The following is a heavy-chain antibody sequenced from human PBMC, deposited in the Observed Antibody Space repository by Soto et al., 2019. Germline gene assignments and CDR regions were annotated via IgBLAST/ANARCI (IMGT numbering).Heavy chain of an antibody. CDR1: GVSISSYY. CDR3: ARELASSGWQQLLGWFDP. CDR2: IYYSGST. D-gene: IGHD6-13*01. Sequence: ETLSLTCPVSGVSISSYYWSWIRQPPGKGLEWIGYIYYSGSTNYNPSLKSRVTISVDTSKNQFSLKLSSVTDADTAVYYCARELASSGWQQLLGWFDPWGQGTLVTVYS. J-gene: IGHJ5*02. V-gene: IGHV4-59*01.